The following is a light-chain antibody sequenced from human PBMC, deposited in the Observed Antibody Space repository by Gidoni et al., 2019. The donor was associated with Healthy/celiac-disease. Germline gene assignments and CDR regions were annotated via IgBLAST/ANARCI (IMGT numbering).Light chain of an antibody. CDR3: QKSYSTPT. CDR2: AAS. Sequence: HMTQSPSSLSASVGDRVTITRRASQSSTSYLNWYQQKPGKAPKLLSYAASSLQSGVTSRFSGSGSGTNFTLTSRKLQPEDFATYYWQKSYSTPTFGQGTKVEIK. CDR1: QSSTSY. J-gene: IGKJ1*01. V-gene: IGKV1-39*01.